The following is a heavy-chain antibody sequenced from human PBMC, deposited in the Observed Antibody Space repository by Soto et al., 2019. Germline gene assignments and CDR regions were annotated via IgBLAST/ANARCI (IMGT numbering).Heavy chain of an antibody. Sequence: SETLSLTCTVSGGSISSGGNYWSWIRQHPGKGLEWIGYISNSGSTGYNPSLKTRLSMSVDRSKNQFTLRLTSVTAADTAVYFCATESGSTYGYFDHWGQGTQVTVSS. D-gene: IGHD5-18*01. J-gene: IGHJ4*02. CDR2: ISNSGST. CDR1: GGSISSGGNY. V-gene: IGHV4-30-4*08. CDR3: ATESGSTYGYFDH.